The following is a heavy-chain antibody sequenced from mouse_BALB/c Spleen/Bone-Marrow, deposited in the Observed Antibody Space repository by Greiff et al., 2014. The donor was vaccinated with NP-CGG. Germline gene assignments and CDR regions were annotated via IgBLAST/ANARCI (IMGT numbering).Heavy chain of an antibody. CDR1: DFNIKDYY. CDR2: IDPESGDI. CDR3: NAGVTMSAGFAY. D-gene: IGHD2-2*01. Sequence: EVKLVESGAELVRSGASVRLSCTTSDFNIKDYYIHWVKQRPVQGLEWIGWIDPESGDIEYAPKFQGKATMSADTSSNTAYLQLSSLTSEYTAAYYCNAGVTMSAGFAYWGQGTLVTVSA. V-gene: IGHV14-4*02. J-gene: IGHJ3*01.